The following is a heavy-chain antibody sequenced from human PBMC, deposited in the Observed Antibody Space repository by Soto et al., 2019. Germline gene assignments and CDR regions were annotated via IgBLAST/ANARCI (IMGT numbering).Heavy chain of an antibody. V-gene: IGHV1-2*02. Sequence: ASVKVSCKASGYTFTGYYMHWVRQAPGQGLEWMGWINPNSGGTNYAQKFQGRVTMTRDTSISTAYMELSRLRSDDTAVYYCARDQGDPGYYYYGMDVWRQGTTATVSS. CDR1: GYTFTGYY. D-gene: IGHD2-21*02. CDR3: ARDQGDPGYYYYGMDV. J-gene: IGHJ6*02. CDR2: INPNSGGT.